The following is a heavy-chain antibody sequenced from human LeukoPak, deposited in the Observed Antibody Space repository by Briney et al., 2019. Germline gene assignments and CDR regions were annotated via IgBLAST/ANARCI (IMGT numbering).Heavy chain of an antibody. CDR3: ARVGQLLYFFDP. V-gene: IGHV4-38-2*02. J-gene: IGHJ5*02. Sequence: PSETLSLTCTVSGYSTSSGYYWGWIRQPPGKGLEWIGSIYHSGSTYYNPSLKSRVTISVDTSKNQFSLKLSPVTAADTAVYYCARVGQLLYFFDPWGQGTLVTVSS. CDR2: IYHSGST. CDR1: GYSTSSGYY. D-gene: IGHD2-2*02.